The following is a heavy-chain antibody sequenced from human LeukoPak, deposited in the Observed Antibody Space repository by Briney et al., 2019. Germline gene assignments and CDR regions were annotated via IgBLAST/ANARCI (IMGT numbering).Heavy chain of an antibody. CDR2: INPNSGDT. D-gene: IGHD3-16*01. CDR3: ATQRGSYLWGTDFDY. V-gene: IGHV1-2*02. CDR1: GYTFTGYY. J-gene: IGHJ4*02. Sequence: ASVKVSCKASGYTFTGYYMHWVRQAPGQGLEWMEWINPNSGDTKYSQKFQGRVTMTRDTSISTAYMGLSRLRSDDTAVYYCATQRGSYLWGTDFDYWGQGTLVTVSS.